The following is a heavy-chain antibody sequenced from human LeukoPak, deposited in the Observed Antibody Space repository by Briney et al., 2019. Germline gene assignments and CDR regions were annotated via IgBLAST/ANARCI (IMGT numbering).Heavy chain of an antibody. J-gene: IGHJ5*02. CDR1: GYTFTGYY. D-gene: IGHD6-13*01. CDR3: ATCIAAAGTWDWFDP. V-gene: IGHV1-2*02. Sequence: ASVKVSCKASGYTFTGYYMHWVRQAPGQGLEWMGWINPNSGGTNYAQKFQGRVTMTRDTSISTAYMELSSLRSEDTAVYYCATCIAAAGTWDWFDPWGQGTLVTVSS. CDR2: INPNSGGT.